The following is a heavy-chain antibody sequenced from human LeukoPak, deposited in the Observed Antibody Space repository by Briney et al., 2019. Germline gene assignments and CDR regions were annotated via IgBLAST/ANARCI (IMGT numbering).Heavy chain of an antibody. D-gene: IGHD2-2*02. V-gene: IGHV3-53*01. CDR3: GRGFSIVPAGIPDY. Sequence: GGSLRLSCAASGFTVSSNYMSWVRQAPGKGLGWVSVRYSGGNTYYADSVKGRFTISRDNAKNTLYLQMNSLRAEDTAVYYCGRGFSIVPAGIPDYWGLGTLVTVSS. CDR2: RYSGGNT. CDR1: GFTVSSNY. J-gene: IGHJ4*02.